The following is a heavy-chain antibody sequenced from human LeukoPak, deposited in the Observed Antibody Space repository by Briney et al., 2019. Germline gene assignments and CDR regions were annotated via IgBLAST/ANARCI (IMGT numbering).Heavy chain of an antibody. Sequence: ASVKVFCKASGFTFTNYAVSWVRQAPGQGLEWMGWISVYNSNTNYAQKLQGRVTMTTDTSTSTAYMELRSLRSDDTAVYYCARFSTPFTVTTNLDYWGQGTLVTVSS. CDR3: ARFSTPFTVTTNLDY. V-gene: IGHV1-18*01. D-gene: IGHD4-17*01. CDR2: ISVYNSNT. J-gene: IGHJ4*02. CDR1: GFTFTNYA.